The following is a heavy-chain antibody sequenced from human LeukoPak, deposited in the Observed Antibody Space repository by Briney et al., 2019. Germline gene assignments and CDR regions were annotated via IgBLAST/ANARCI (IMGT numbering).Heavy chain of an antibody. V-gene: IGHV3-49*04. Sequence: GGSLRLSCTTSGFTFADDLMSWVRQAPGKGLEWVGFIKTKAAVGTAEYATSVKGRFTMSRDDSKSIAYLEMNSLKTEDTGFYYWTGRWLEEPWGGRTLVTLSS. CDR3: TGRWLEEP. CDR1: GFTFADDL. CDR2: IKTKAAVGTA. J-gene: IGHJ4*02. D-gene: IGHD5-24*01.